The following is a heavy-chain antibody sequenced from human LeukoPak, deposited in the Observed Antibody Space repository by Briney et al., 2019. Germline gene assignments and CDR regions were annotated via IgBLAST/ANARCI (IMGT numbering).Heavy chain of an antibody. Sequence: TLSLTCTVSGGSISSGSYFWSWIRQPAGKGLEWIGRINTSGSTNYNPSLKSRVTMSVDTSKNQFSLKLNSVTAAETAVYYCAREDTGGLDYWGQGILVTVSP. CDR1: GGSISSGSYF. D-gene: IGHD2-8*02. CDR3: AREDTGGLDY. J-gene: IGHJ4*02. V-gene: IGHV4-61*02. CDR2: INTSGST.